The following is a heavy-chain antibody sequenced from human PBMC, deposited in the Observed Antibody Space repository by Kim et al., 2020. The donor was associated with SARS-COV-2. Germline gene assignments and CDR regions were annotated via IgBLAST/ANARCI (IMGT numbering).Heavy chain of an antibody. CDR1: GGSISSSNW. J-gene: IGHJ4*02. V-gene: IGHV4-4*02. Sequence: SETLSLTCAVSGGSISSSNWWSWVRQPPGKGLEWIGEIYHSGSTNYNPSLKSRVTISVDKSKNQFSLKLSSVTAADTAVYYCARLSMATIATWYNDYWGQGTLVTVSS. D-gene: IGHD1-1*01. CDR2: IYHSGST. CDR3: ARLSMATIATWYNDY.